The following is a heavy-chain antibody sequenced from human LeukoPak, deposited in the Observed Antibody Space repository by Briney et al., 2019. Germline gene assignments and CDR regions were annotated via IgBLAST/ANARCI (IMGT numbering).Heavy chain of an antibody. CDR3: ARGALDYYYGIDV. J-gene: IGHJ6*02. D-gene: IGHD3-3*02. V-gene: IGHV3-74*01. CDR1: GFTFSSYW. Sequence: HTGGSLRLSCAASGFTFSSYWMHWVRQAPGKGLVWVSRINNDGSGTSYADSVKGRFTISRDSAKNTLYLQMNSLRAEDTAVYYCARGALDYYYGIDVWGQGTTVTVS. CDR2: INNDGSGT.